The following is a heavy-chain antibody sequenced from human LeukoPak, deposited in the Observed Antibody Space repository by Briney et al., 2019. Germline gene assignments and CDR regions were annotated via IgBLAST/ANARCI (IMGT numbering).Heavy chain of an antibody. D-gene: IGHD2-21*01. J-gene: IGHJ5*01. CDR2: ISGTGGAT. V-gene: IGHV3-23*01. Sequence: GGSLRLSCVASGFSFGNYAMSWVRQAPGKWLQWVSQISGTGGATWYAGFARDRFTISRDNTKKTLYLQMSGLRVEDTAMYYCVKDPRDTYGTNWFVSWGQGTLLIVSS. CDR3: VKDPRDTYGTNWFVS. CDR1: GFSFGNYA.